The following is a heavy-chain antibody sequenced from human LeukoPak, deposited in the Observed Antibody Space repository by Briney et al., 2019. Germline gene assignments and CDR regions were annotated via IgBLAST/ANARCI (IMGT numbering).Heavy chain of an antibody. V-gene: IGHV5-10-1*01. CDR2: IDPSDSYT. CDR1: GYSFTSYW. D-gene: IGHD6-13*01. J-gene: IGHJ6*04. Sequence: GESLKISCTGSGYSFTSYWISWVRQMPGKGLEWMGRIDPSDSYTNYSPSFQGHVTISADKSISTAYLQWSSLKASDTAMYYCARQGVGGSSWYYYYRMDVWGKGTTVTVSS. CDR3: ARQGVGGSSWYYYYRMDV.